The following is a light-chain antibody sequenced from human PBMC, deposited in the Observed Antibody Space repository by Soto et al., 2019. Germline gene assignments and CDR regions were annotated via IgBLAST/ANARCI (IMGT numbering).Light chain of an antibody. V-gene: IGKV3-20*01. J-gene: IGKJ5*01. CDR3: QQYGSSIT. Sequence: EIVLTQSPGTLSLSPGERATLSCRASQSVSNNYLAWYQQKPGQAPRLLIYGASSRATGIPDRFSGSGSGTDFTLTISRLEPEDFAVYYCQQYGSSITFDQGTRLEIK. CDR2: GAS. CDR1: QSVSNNY.